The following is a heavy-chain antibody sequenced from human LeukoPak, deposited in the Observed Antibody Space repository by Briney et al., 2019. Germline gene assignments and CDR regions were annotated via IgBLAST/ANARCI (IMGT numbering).Heavy chain of an antibody. Sequence: GGSLRLSCAASGFTFSSYWMSWVRQAPGKGWEWVATIKQDGSEKDFVDSVKGRFTISRDNAKNSLYLQMNSLRAEDTALYYCARVGYYYHYWGQGTLVTVSS. V-gene: IGHV3-7*01. CDR2: IKQDGSEK. D-gene: IGHD3-22*01. CDR1: GFTFSSYW. J-gene: IGHJ4*02. CDR3: ARVGYYYHY.